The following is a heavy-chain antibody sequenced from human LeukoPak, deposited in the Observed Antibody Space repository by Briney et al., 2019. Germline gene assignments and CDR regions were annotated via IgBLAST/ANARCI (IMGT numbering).Heavy chain of an antibody. CDR3: ARHLTGNRSLDY. CDR2: IYYSGST. V-gene: IGHV4-59*08. D-gene: IGHD1-14*01. Sequence: SETLSLTCTVSGGSISGYYWSWIRQSPGKGLEWIAYIYYSGSTNYNPSLKSRVNISVDTSKNQFSLKLSSVTAADAAVYYCARHLTGNRSLDYWGQGTLVTVSS. J-gene: IGHJ4*02. CDR1: GGSISGYY.